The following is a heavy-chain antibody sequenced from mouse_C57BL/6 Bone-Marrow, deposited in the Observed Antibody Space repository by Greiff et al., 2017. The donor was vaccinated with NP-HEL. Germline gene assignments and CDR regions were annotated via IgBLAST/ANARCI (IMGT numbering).Heavy chain of an antibody. J-gene: IGHJ2*01. CDR3: ARQRGYGYDGDY. V-gene: IGHV5-6*01. D-gene: IGHD2-2*01. Sequence: EVKVVESGGDLVKPGGSLKLSCAASGFTFSSYGMSWVRQTPDKRLEWVATISSGGSYTYYPDSVKGRFTISRDNAKNTLYLQMSSLKSEDTAMYYCARQRGYGYDGDYWGQGTTLTVSS. CDR2: ISSGGSYT. CDR1: GFTFSSYG.